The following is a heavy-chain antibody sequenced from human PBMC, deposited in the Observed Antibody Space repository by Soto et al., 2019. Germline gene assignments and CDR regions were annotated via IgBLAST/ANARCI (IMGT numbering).Heavy chain of an antibody. J-gene: IGHJ4*02. CDR2: IYPGDSET. D-gene: IGHD6-19*01. Sequence: ESLKISCKGSGYSFTSYWIGWVRQMPGKGLEWMGIIYPGDSETRYSPSFQGQVTVSADKSISTAYLQWSSLKASDTAVYYCARRRYTNAWYTDYWGQGTLVAASS. V-gene: IGHV5-51*01. CDR3: ARRRYTNAWYTDY. CDR1: GYSFTSYW.